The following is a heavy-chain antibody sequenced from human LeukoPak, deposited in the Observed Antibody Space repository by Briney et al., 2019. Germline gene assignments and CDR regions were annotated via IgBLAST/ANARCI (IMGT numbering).Heavy chain of an antibody. J-gene: IGHJ4*02. CDR2: ISAYNGNT. CDR3: ARDTGGSYELVPFDY. Sequence: GGTLRLSCAASGFTFTSYGISWVRQAPGQGLEWMGWISAYNGNTNYAQKLQGRVTMTTDTSTSTAYMELRSLRSDDTAVYYCARDTGGSYELVPFDYWGQGTLVTVSS. V-gene: IGHV1-18*01. CDR1: GFTFTSYG. D-gene: IGHD1-26*01.